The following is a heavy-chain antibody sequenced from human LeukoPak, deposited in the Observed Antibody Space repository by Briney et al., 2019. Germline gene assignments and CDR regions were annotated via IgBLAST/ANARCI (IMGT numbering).Heavy chain of an antibody. J-gene: IGHJ5*02. CDR2: ISSSSNYV. Sequence: GGSLRLFCAASGFTFSSYSMNGVRPALGKGLEWLSSISSSSNYVYYEDSVKGRFTVSRDNAKNSLYLKMNSLRAEDTALFYCARGGSGYDGLNWFDPWGQGTVVTVSS. CDR3: ARGGSGYDGLNWFDP. V-gene: IGHV3-21*01. D-gene: IGHD5-12*01. CDR1: GFTFSSYS.